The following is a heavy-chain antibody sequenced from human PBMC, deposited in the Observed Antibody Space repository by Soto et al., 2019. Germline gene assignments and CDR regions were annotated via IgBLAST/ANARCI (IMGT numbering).Heavy chain of an antibody. CDR2: IYYTGTT. CDR1: GGSISSGDYY. Sequence: SETLSLTCTVSGGSISSGDYYWSWIRQPPGKGLEWIGYIYYTGTTYHNLSLKSRVTMSVDTAKDQFSLNLGSVTAADTAVYYCARTSRLKTGPLDYWGHGILVTVSS. D-gene: IGHD3-9*01. J-gene: IGHJ4*01. CDR3: ARTSRLKTGPLDY. V-gene: IGHV4-30-4*01.